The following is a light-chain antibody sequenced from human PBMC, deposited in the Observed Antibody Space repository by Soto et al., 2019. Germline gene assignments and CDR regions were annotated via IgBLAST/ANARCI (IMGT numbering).Light chain of an antibody. CDR1: SSDVGGYNY. V-gene: IGLV2-14*01. J-gene: IGLJ3*02. Sequence: QSALTQPASVSGAPGQAITISCTGTSSDVGGYNYLSWYQQHPGKAPKVMIFEVHNRPSGVSNRFSGSKSGNTASLTISGLQAEDEADYYCSSYTSSGTPVFGGGTKLPVL. CDR2: EVH. CDR3: SSYTSSGTPV.